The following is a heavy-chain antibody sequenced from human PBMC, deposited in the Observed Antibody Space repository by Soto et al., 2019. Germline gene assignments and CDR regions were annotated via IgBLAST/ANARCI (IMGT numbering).Heavy chain of an antibody. CDR2: INPKSGGT. V-gene: IGHV1-2*04. CDR3: ARGHSTDCSNGVCSFFYNHEMDV. J-gene: IGHJ6*02. CDR1: GYSFTDYH. D-gene: IGHD2-8*01. Sequence: ASVKVSCKASGYSFTDYHIHWVRQAPGQGLEWLGRINPKSGGTSTTQKFQGWVTMTRDRSISTVYMELTRLRSDDTAVYFCARGHSTDCSNGVCSFFYNHEMDVWGQGTTVTVSS.